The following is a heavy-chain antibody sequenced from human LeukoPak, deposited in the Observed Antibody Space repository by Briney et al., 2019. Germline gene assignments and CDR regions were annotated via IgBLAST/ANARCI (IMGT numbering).Heavy chain of an antibody. D-gene: IGHD2-2*01. CDR1: GFTVISNY. V-gene: IGHV3-53*01. J-gene: IGHJ6*02. CDR3: ARDGCSRTSCYVDYYYGMDV. CDR2: IYNDGNT. Sequence: GGSLRLSCAASGFTVISNYMSWVRQAPGKGLEWVSLIYNDGNTYYAEPMKSRFTISRHNSKNTLYLQLNSLKPEDTAVYYCARDGCSRTSCYVDYYYGMDVWGQGTAVSVPS.